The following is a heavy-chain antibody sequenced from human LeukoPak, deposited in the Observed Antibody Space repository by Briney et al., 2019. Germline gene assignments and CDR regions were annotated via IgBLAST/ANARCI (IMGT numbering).Heavy chain of an antibody. Sequence: GGSLRLSCAASGFTFDDYAMHWVRQAPGKGLEWVSLISGDGGCTYYADSVKGRFTISRDNSKNSLYLQMNSLRTEDTALYYCAKDMERGLASSWASYYYYYGMDVWGQGTTVTVSS. CDR2: ISGDGGCT. J-gene: IGHJ6*02. V-gene: IGHV3-43*02. CDR3: AKDMERGLASSWASYYYYYGMDV. D-gene: IGHD6-13*01. CDR1: GFTFDDYA.